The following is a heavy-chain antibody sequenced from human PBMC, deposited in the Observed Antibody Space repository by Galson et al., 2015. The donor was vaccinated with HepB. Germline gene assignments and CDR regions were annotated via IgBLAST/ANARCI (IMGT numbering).Heavy chain of an antibody. Sequence: SLRLSCAASGFTFTNFAMHWVRQAPGKGLEWVTTISYDGNNKFYADSVKGRFTISRDNDRNTLSLQMNSLGVEDTALYYCVRGQKWLQFPYFDYWGRGTLVTVSS. CDR3: VRGQKWLQFPYFDY. V-gene: IGHV3-30-3*01. J-gene: IGHJ4*02. D-gene: IGHD5-18*01. CDR1: GFTFTNFA. CDR2: ISYDGNNK.